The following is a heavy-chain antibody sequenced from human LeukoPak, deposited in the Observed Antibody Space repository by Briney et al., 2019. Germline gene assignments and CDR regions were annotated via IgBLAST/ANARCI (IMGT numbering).Heavy chain of an antibody. Sequence: GGSLRLSCAASEFTYGMNWVRQAPGKGLECVSAISSSGSNTYYADSVKGRFTISRDNSKNTLYLQMNSLRAEDTAVYYCARRDRSGNSFYYYYGMDVWGQGTTVTVSS. CDR2: ISSSGSNT. V-gene: IGHV3-23*01. CDR3: ARRDRSGNSFYYYYGMDV. D-gene: IGHD4-23*01. CDR1: EFTYG. J-gene: IGHJ6*02.